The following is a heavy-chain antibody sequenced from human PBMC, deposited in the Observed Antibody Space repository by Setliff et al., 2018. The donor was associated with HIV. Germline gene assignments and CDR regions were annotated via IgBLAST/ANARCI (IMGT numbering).Heavy chain of an antibody. J-gene: IGHJ6*03. CDR2: LYTSGTT. V-gene: IGHV4-4*07. Sequence: PSETLSLTCTVSGGSISSYYWSWIRQPAGKGLEWIGRLYTSGTTKYNPSLKSRVTMSVDTSKNQFSLRLSSVTAADTAVYYCARHHQTGFYYYYMDIWGKGTTVTVSS. D-gene: IGHD7-27*01. CDR3: ARHHQTGFYYYYMDI. CDR1: GGSISSYY.